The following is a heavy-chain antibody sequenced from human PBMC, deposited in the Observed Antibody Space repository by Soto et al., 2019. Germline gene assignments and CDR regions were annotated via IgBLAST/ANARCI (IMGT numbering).Heavy chain of an antibody. Sequence: GASVKVSCKASGYTFTSYAMHWVRQAPGQRLEWMGWINAGNGNTKYSQKFQGRVTITRDTSASTAYMELSSLRSEDTAVYYCARGMDTAAWPYAFDIWAKGQWSPSPQ. CDR1: GYTFTSYA. J-gene: IGHJ3*02. CDR3: ARGMDTAAWPYAFDI. D-gene: IGHD5-18*01. CDR2: INAGNGNT. V-gene: IGHV1-3*01.